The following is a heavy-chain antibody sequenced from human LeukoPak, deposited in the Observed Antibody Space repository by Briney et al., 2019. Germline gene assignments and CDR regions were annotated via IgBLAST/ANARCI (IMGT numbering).Heavy chain of an antibody. CDR1: GFTLSSYE. CDR2: IVGSGSLI. CDR3: AGGNDCSGGSCFDS. J-gene: IGHJ4*02. D-gene: IGHD2-15*01. Sequence: GGSLRLSCAASGFTLSSYEMNWVRQAPGKGLEWVSYIVGSGSLIFYADSVKGRFTISRDNDKNSLYLQMNTLRAEDAAVYYCAGGNDCSGGSCFDSWGQGTLVTVSS. V-gene: IGHV3-48*03.